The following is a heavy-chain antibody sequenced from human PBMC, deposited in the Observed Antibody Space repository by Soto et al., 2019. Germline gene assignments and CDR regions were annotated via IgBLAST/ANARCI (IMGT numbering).Heavy chain of an antibody. D-gene: IGHD3-10*01. CDR1: GYTFTSYG. J-gene: IGHJ6*02. CDR3: ARIRISGGQNYYYYGMDV. Sequence: QVQLVQSGAEVKKPGASVKVSCKASGYTFTSYGISWVRQAPGQGLEWMGWISAYNGNTNYAQKLQGRVTMTTDISTSTAYMGLRSLRADDTAVYYCARIRISGGQNYYYYGMDVWGQGTTVTVSS. CDR2: ISAYNGNT. V-gene: IGHV1-18*01.